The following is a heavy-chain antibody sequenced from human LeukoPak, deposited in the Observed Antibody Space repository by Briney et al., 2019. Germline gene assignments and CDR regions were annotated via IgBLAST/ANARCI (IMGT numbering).Heavy chain of an antibody. Sequence: ASVKVSCKTSGYTFTSFDINWVRQAAGQGLEWMGWISAYNGNTNYAQKLQGRVTMTTDTSTSTAYMELRSLRSDDTAVYYCARTDPTRCYWFDPWGQGTLVTVSS. CDR2: ISAYNGNT. CDR3: ARTDPTRCYWFDP. CDR1: GYTFTSFD. J-gene: IGHJ5*02. D-gene: IGHD2-2*01. V-gene: IGHV1-18*01.